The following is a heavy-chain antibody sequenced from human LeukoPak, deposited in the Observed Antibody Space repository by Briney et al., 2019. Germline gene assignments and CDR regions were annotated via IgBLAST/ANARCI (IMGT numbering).Heavy chain of an antibody. J-gene: IGHJ4*02. CDR1: GGSFSGYY. CDR3: ARVKDIVVVVAATYFDY. Sequence: SETLSLTCAVYGGSFSGYYWSWIRQPPGKGLEWIGEINHSGSTNYNPSLKSRVTISVDTSKNQFSLKLSSVTAADTAVYYCARVKDIVVVVAATYFDYWGQGTLVTVSS. D-gene: IGHD2-15*01. V-gene: IGHV4-34*01. CDR2: INHSGST.